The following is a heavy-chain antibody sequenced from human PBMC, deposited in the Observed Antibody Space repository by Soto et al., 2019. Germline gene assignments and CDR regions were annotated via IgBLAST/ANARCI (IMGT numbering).Heavy chain of an antibody. D-gene: IGHD3-9*01. CDR1: GFTFSSYA. CDR2: ISGSGGST. CDR3: AKDRGAGYFTFDY. J-gene: IGHJ4*02. Sequence: GGSLRLSCAASGFTFSSYAMSWVRQAPGKGLEWVSAISGSGGSTYYADSVKGRFTISRDNSKDTLYLQMNSLRAEDTAVYYCAKDRGAGYFTFDYWGQGTQVTVSS. V-gene: IGHV3-23*01.